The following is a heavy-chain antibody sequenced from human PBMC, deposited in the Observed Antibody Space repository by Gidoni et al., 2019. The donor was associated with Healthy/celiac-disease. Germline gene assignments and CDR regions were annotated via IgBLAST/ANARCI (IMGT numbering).Heavy chain of an antibody. CDR3: AKDRRRIDSSGCLYY. V-gene: IGHV3-23*01. CDR2: ICGSGGST. J-gene: IGHJ4*02. Sequence: EVQLLESGGGLVQPGGSLRLACAASGFTFSSYALSLVRQDPGKGLVWVSAICGSGGSTSYADSVKGRFTISRDNSKNTLYLPMTSLRAEDTAVYYCAKDRRRIDSSGCLYYWGQGTLVTVSS. D-gene: IGHD6-19*01. CDR1: GFTFSSYA.